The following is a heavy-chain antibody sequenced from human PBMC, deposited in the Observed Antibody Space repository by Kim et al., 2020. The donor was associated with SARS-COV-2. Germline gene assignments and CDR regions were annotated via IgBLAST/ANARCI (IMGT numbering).Heavy chain of an antibody. Sequence: GGSLRLSCAASGFTFSDYYMSWIRQAPGKGLEWVSYISSSSSYTNYADSVKGRFTISRDNAKNSLYLRMNSLRAEDTAVYYCARDVGYCSGGSCYSFGMDVWGQGTTVTASS. V-gene: IGHV3-11*05. CDR2: ISSSSSYT. J-gene: IGHJ6*02. CDR3: ARDVGYCSGGSCYSFGMDV. D-gene: IGHD2-15*01. CDR1: GFTFSDYY.